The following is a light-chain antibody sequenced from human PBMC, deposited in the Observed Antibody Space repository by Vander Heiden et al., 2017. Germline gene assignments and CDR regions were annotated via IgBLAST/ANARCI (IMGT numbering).Light chain of an antibody. Sequence: ETLLTQSPGTLSLSPGERATLSCRASQSVTSNFLAWYQQKPGKAPRLLIYAASSRATGIPDRFSGSGSGTDFTLTISRLDPEDFAVYYCQQYGSTQYTFGQGTKLETK. V-gene: IGKV3-20*01. CDR2: AAS. CDR1: QSVTSNF. CDR3: QQYGSTQYT. J-gene: IGKJ2*01.